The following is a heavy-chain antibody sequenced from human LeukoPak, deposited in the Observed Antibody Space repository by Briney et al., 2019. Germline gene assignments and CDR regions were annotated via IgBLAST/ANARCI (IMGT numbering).Heavy chain of an antibody. CDR1: GGSFSGYY. Sequence: SETLSLTCAVYGGSFSGYYWSWIRQPPGKGLEWIGEINHSGSTNYNPSLKSRVTISVDTSKNQFSPKLSSVTAADTAVYYCARGGIVVVPAAISYFDYWGQGTLVTVSS. CDR2: INHSGST. J-gene: IGHJ4*02. V-gene: IGHV4-34*01. CDR3: ARGGIVVVPAAISYFDY. D-gene: IGHD2-2*01.